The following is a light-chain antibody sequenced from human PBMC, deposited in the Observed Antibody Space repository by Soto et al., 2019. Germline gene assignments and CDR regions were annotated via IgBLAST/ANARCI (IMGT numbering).Light chain of an antibody. Sequence: DIQMTQSPSSLSASVGDRVAITCRASQGISIFLAWYQQKPGKVPKLLISAASTLQSGVPSRFSGSGSGTDFTLTISRLKPEDFAVYYCQQYATSPLTFGGGTKVEIK. J-gene: IGKJ4*01. CDR2: AAS. V-gene: IGKV1-27*01. CDR1: QGISIF. CDR3: QQYATSPLT.